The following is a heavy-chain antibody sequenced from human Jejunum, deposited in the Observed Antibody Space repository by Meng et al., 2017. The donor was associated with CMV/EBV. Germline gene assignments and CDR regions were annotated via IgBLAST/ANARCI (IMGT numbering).Heavy chain of an antibody. CDR3: ARGGHGSSWYGVGWFDP. CDR1: SSGGYY. D-gene: IGHD6-13*01. CDR2: IYSGWST. J-gene: IGHJ5*02. V-gene: IGHV4-31*02. Sequence: SSGGYYWSWIRQHPGEGLEWIGYIYSGWSTSYNPSLKSRVTISVDTSKNQFSLKLTSVTAADTAVYYCARGGHGSSWYGVGWFDPWGQGTLVTVSS.